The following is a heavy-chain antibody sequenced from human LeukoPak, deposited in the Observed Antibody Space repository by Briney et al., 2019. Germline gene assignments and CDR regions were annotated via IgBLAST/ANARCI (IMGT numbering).Heavy chain of an antibody. D-gene: IGHD6-6*01. J-gene: IGHJ4*02. CDR1: GGSISSYY. Sequence: SETLSLTCTVSGGSISSYYRSWIRQPAGKGLEWIGRIYTSGSTNYNPSLKSRVTMSVDTSKNQFSLKLSSVTAADTAVYYCASHSPSIAARPFEDYWGQGTLVTVPS. CDR3: ASHSPSIAARPFEDY. V-gene: IGHV4-4*07. CDR2: IYTSGST.